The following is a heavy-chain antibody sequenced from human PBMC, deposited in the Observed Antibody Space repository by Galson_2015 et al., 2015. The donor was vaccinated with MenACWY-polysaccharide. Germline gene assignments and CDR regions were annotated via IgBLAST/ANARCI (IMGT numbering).Heavy chain of an antibody. Sequence: SETLSLTCTVSGGSVTSSSYYWSWIRQSPGKGLEWIGSIHSSGTTFYNPSHKSRVTISGDASRMQFSLTLMSVTAADTATYFCARFLYYDSSAFYFDYWGQGALVTV. D-gene: IGHD3-22*01. CDR2: IHSSGTT. J-gene: IGHJ4*02. V-gene: IGHV4-39*01. CDR3: ARFLYYDSSAFYFDY. CDR1: GGSVTSSSYY.